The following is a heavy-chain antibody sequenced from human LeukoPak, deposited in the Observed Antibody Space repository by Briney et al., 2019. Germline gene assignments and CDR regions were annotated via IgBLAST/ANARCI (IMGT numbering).Heavy chain of an antibody. J-gene: IGHJ6*02. CDR3: ARHMVRDYGMDV. CDR1: GGSISSSSYY. D-gene: IGHD3-10*01. V-gene: IGHV4-39*01. Sequence: SETLSPTCTVSGGSISSSSYYWGWIRQPPGKGLEWIGSIYYSGSTYYNPSLKSRVTISVDTSKNQFSLKLSSVTAADTAVYYCARHMVRDYGMDVWGQGTTVTVSS. CDR2: IYYSGST.